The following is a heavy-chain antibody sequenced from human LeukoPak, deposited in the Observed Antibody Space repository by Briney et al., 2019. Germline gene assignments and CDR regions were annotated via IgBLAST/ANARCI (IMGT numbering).Heavy chain of an antibody. Sequence: GGSLRLSCAASRLTFSSYNMSWVRQAPGKGLEWVANIRKDGSEKYYVDSVKGRFTISRDNAKNSLYLEMNSLRAEDTAVYYCARDYGDYVWYFDLWGRGTLVTVSS. CDR2: IRKDGSEK. V-gene: IGHV3-7*01. J-gene: IGHJ2*01. CDR1: RLTFSSYN. D-gene: IGHD4-17*01. CDR3: ARDYGDYVWYFDL.